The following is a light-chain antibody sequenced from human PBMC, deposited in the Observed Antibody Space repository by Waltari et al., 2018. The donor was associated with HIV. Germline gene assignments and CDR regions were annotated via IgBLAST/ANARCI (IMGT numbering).Light chain of an antibody. J-gene: IGLJ3*02. CDR1: ALAKKY. CDR2: KDR. CDR3: QSADSSDISV. Sequence: SYELTQPPSVSVSPGQTARITCSGDALAKKYAYWYQQKPGQAPVLVMYKDRERPSGIPERFSGSSSGTKVTLTISGGQAEDEADYHCQSADSSDISVFGGGTKLTVL. V-gene: IGLV3-25*03.